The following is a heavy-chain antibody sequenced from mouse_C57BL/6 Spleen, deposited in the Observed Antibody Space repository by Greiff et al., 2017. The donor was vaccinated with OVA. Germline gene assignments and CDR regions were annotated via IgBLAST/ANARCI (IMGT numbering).Heavy chain of an antibody. CDR2: ISSGGSYT. Sequence: DVKLVESGGDLVKPGGSLKLSCAASGFTFSSYGMSWVRQTPDKRLAWVATISSGGSYTYYPDSVKGRFTISRDNAKNTLYLQMSSLKSEDTAMYYCARQGDGNYVKFAYWGQGTLVTVSA. D-gene: IGHD2-1*01. V-gene: IGHV5-6*02. J-gene: IGHJ3*01. CDR3: ARQGDGNYVKFAY. CDR1: GFTFSSYG.